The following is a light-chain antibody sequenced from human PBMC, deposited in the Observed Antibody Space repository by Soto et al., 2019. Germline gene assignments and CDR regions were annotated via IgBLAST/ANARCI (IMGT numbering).Light chain of an antibody. V-gene: IGKV3-20*01. J-gene: IGKJ1*01. CDR3: QQYNNWPRT. Sequence: IVLTQSPGTLSLSPGERATLSCRASQSVSHDYLAWYQQKPGQAPRLLISGASSRATGIPDRFSGSGSGTEFTLTISSLQSEDFAVYYCQQYNNWPRTFGQGTKVDIK. CDR2: GAS. CDR1: QSVSHDY.